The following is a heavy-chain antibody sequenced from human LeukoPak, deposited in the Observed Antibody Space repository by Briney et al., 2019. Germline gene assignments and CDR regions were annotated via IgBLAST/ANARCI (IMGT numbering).Heavy chain of an antibody. CDR1: GFSVGSAGYY. V-gene: IGHV4-61*08. J-gene: IGHJ4*02. CDR3: ARTQSQSGSYRYYFGF. D-gene: IGHD1-26*01. Sequence: PSETLSLTCTVSGFSVGSAGYYWSSTRQPPGGGLEWIGYIYYISNTNYNPSLKSRVTMSVNPSENQFSLKLNSVTAADTAMYYCARTQSQSGSYRYYFGFWGQGTLVTVSS. CDR2: IYYISNT.